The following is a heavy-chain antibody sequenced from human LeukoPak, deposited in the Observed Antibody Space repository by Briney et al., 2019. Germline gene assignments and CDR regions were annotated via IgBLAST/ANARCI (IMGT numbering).Heavy chain of an antibody. V-gene: IGHV3-30*02. Sequence: GGSLRLSCAASGFTFSSYGMHWVRQAPGKGLEWVAFIRYDGSNKYYADSVKGRFTISRDNSKNTLYLQMNSLRAEDTAMYYCAKDGPRDGYNWSFDYWGQGTLVTVSS. CDR1: GFTFSSYG. D-gene: IGHD5-24*01. CDR2: IRYDGSNK. CDR3: AKDGPRDGYNWSFDY. J-gene: IGHJ4*02.